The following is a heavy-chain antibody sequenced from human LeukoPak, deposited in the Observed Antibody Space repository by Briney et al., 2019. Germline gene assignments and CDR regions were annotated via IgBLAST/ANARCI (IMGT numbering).Heavy chain of an antibody. V-gene: IGHV3-7*01. CDR1: GFTFSNYW. J-gene: IGHJ5*02. Sequence: GGSLRLSCAASGFTFSNYWMSWVRQAPGKGLEWVANIKQDGSEKYDVDSVKGRLTISRDNAKNSLYLQMNSLRAEDTAVYYCAREISSWYRTEGRFDPWGQGTLVTVSS. D-gene: IGHD6-13*01. CDR2: IKQDGSEK. CDR3: AREISSWYRTEGRFDP.